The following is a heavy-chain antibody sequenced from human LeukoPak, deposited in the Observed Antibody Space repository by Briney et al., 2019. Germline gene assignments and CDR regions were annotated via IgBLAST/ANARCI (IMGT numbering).Heavy chain of an antibody. CDR1: GFTVSSNY. V-gene: IGHV3-66*01. CDR3: ARSTNSSGYYSFGY. CDR2: IYSGGST. D-gene: IGHD3-22*01. J-gene: IGHJ4*02. Sequence: GGSLRLSCAASGFTVSSNYMSWVRQAPGKGLEWVSVIYSGGSTYYADSVKGRFTISRDNSKNTLYLQMNSLRAEGTAVYYCARSTNSSGYYSFGYWGQGTLVTVSS.